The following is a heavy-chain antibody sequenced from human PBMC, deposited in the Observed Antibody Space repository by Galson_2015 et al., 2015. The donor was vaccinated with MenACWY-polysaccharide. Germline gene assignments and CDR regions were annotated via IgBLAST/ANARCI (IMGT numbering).Heavy chain of an antibody. CDR1: GYTFTNYD. V-gene: IGHV1-18*01. CDR2: INTYNGNT. D-gene: IGHD2-15*01. Sequence: SVKVSCKASGYTFTNYDIIWVRQATGQGLEWMGWINTYNGNTNYAQKVHGRVTVTADSNTAYMELQSLRSDDTAVYYCARDAGGTEDYWGQGTLVTVSS. J-gene: IGHJ4*02. CDR3: ARDAGGTEDY.